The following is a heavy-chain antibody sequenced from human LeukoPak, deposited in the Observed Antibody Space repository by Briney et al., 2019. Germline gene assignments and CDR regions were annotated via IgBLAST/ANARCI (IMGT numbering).Heavy chain of an antibody. CDR1: GYTFTNYY. V-gene: IGHV1-46*01. CDR3: ARIRDGYNDAYDI. CDR2: INPGGGNT. J-gene: IGHJ3*02. D-gene: IGHD5-24*01. Sequence: ASVKASCKASGYTFTNYYIHWVRQAPGQGLEWMGLINPGGGNTNYAQNSQGRVTMTRDTSASTVYMELSSLRSEDTAIYYCARIRDGYNDAYDIWGQGTVVTVPS.